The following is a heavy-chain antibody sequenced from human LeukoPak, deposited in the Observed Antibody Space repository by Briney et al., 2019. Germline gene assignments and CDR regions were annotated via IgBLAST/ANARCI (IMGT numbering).Heavy chain of an antibody. CDR3: ARASAYYYGSGSYNPRSHYYYYYMDV. J-gene: IGHJ6*03. Sequence: PSETLSLTCTVSGGSISSYYWSWIRQPPGKGLEWIGYIYYSGSTNYNPSLKSRVTISVDTSKNQFSLKLSSVTAADTAVYYCARASAYYYGSGSYNPRSHYYYYYMDVWGKGITVTISS. V-gene: IGHV4-59*08. D-gene: IGHD3-10*01. CDR1: GGSISSYY. CDR2: IYYSGST.